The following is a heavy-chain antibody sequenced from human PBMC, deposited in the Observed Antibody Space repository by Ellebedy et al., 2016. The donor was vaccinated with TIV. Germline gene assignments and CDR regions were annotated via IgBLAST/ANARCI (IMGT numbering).Heavy chain of an antibody. D-gene: IGHD6-13*01. CDR1: GFTFTRFW. Sequence: GGSLRLXXAATGFTFTRFWMHWVRQAPGKGLVWVARTDSDGRSIHYADSVKGRFTISRDNAKNTLYLQMNSLRAEDTAVYYCARDFVTESSWYYLDNWGLGTLVTASS. CDR3: ARDFVTESSWYYLDN. J-gene: IGHJ4*02. CDR2: TDSDGRSI. V-gene: IGHV3-74*01.